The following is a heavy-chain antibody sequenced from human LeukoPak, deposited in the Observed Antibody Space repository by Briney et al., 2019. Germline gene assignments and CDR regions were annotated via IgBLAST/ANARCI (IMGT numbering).Heavy chain of an antibody. Sequence: SGGSLRLSCAASGLTFNHYAMHWVRQAPGEGLEWVAVVSYDGSHKYYSDSVKGRFTISRDNSKNTLYLEMNSLRAEDTAVYYCAKDRHHYDTSGYYYNYYYYGMDVWGQGTTVTVSS. D-gene: IGHD3-22*01. J-gene: IGHJ6*02. CDR2: VSYDGSHK. CDR3: AKDRHHYDTSGYYYNYYYYGMDV. V-gene: IGHV3-30*18. CDR1: GLTFNHYA.